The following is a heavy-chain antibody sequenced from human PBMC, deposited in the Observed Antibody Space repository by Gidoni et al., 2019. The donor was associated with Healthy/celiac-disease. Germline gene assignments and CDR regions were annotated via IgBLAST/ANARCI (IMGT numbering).Heavy chain of an antibody. Sequence: QLQLQESGPGLVKPSETLSLTCTVSGGSISSSSYYWGWIRQPPGKGLEWIGSIYYSGSTYYNPSLKSRVTISVDTSKRQFSLKLSSVTAADTAVYYCASVEGGYSYGYEGDYWGQGTLVTVSS. CDR2: IYYSGST. J-gene: IGHJ4*02. V-gene: IGHV4-39*01. CDR1: GGSISSSSYY. CDR3: ASVEGGYSYGYEGDY. D-gene: IGHD5-18*01.